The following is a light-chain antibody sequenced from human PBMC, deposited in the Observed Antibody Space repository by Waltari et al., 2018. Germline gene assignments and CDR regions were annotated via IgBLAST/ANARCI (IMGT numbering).Light chain of an antibody. J-gene: IGLJ1*01. Sequence: QSALTQPASVSGSPGQSIPIPCPGPTTDVGGHNSVPWYQQPPGKAPKLMIYEVSNRPSGVSNRFSGSKSGNTASLTISGLQAEDEADYYCSSYTSSSLYVFGTGTKVTVL. CDR2: EVS. CDR3: SSYTSSSLYV. V-gene: IGLV2-14*01. CDR1: TTDVGGHNS.